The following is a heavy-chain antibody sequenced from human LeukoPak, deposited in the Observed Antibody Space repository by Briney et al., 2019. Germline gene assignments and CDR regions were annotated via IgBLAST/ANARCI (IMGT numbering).Heavy chain of an antibody. Sequence: PSETLSLTCAVYGGSFSGYYWSWIRQPPGKGLEWIGEINHSGSTNYDPSLKSRVTISVDTSKNQFSLKLSSVTAADTAVYYCGSSSEYHDFWSGYKGAAFDIWGQGTMVTVSS. D-gene: IGHD3-3*01. CDR2: INHSGST. CDR3: GSSSEYHDFWSGYKGAAFDI. J-gene: IGHJ3*02. V-gene: IGHV4-34*01. CDR1: GGSFSGYY.